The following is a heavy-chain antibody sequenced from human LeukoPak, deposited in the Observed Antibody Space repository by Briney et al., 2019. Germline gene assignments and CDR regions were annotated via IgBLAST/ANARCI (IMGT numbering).Heavy chain of an antibody. CDR2: IYSGGST. J-gene: IGHJ4*02. CDR3: AKDPSVYHGDYIIR. CDR1: GFTVSSNY. Sequence: GGSLRLSCAASGFTVSSNYMSWVRQAPGKGLEWVSIIYSGGSTFYADSVKGRFTISRDNSKNTLYLQMNSLRAEDTAVYYCAKDPSVYHGDYIIRWGQGTLVTVSS. V-gene: IGHV3-53*01. D-gene: IGHD4-17*01.